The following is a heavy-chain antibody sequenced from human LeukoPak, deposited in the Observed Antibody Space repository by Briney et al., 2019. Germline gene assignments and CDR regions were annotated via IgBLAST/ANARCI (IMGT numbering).Heavy chain of an antibody. J-gene: IGHJ4*02. D-gene: IGHD2-2*01. CDR1: GFTFSTYA. V-gene: IGHV3-23*01. CDR2: ISGGGGST. Sequence: QPGGSLRLSCAASGFTFSTYAMSWVRQAPGKGLEWVSAISGGGGSTYYADSVKGRFTISRDNAKNSLYLQMNSLRAEDTAVYYCARLAIDLGDIVVVYVLFDYWGQGTLVTVSS. CDR3: ARLAIDLGDIVVVYVLFDY.